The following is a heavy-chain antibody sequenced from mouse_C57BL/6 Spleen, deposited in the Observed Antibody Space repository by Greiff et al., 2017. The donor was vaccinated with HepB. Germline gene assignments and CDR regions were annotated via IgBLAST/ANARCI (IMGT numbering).Heavy chain of an antibody. Sequence: DVKLVESGGGLVKPGGSLKLSCAASGFTFSDYGMHWVRQAPEKGLEWVAYISSGSSTIYYADTVKGRFTISRDNAKNTLFLQMTSLRSEDTAMYYCARKYYEDFDYWGQGTTLTVSS. CDR1: GFTFSDYG. CDR3: ARKYYEDFDY. V-gene: IGHV5-17*01. CDR2: ISSGSSTI. D-gene: IGHD1-1*01. J-gene: IGHJ2*01.